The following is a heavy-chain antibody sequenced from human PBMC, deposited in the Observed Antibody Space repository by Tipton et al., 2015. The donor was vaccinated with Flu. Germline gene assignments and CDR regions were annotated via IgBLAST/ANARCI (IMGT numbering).Heavy chain of an antibody. V-gene: IGHV1-2*06. CDR3: ARSSSWYWFAP. CDR2: INPNSGDT. J-gene: IGHJ5*02. Sequence: QMQLVQSGAEVKKPGASVKVSCKASGYPFTGYYMHWVRQAPGQGLEWMGRINPNSGDTHYAQKFQGRVTMTRDTSNSTAYMELSRLRSDDTAVYYCARSSSWYWFAPWGQGTLVTVSS. CDR1: GYPFTGYY. D-gene: IGHD6-13*01.